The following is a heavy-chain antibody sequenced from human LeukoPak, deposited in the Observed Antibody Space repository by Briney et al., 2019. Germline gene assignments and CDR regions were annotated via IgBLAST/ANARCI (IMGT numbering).Heavy chain of an antibody. CDR2: ISSSSSYI. D-gene: IGHD3-10*01. V-gene: IGHV3-21*01. Sequence: RGSLRLSCAASGFTFSSYSMNWVRQAPGKGLEWVSSISSSSSYIYYADSVRGRFTISRDNAKNSLYLQMNSLRAEDTAVYYCASGGGSGGTHDYWGQGTLVTASS. CDR3: ASGGGSGGTHDY. J-gene: IGHJ4*02. CDR1: GFTFSSYS.